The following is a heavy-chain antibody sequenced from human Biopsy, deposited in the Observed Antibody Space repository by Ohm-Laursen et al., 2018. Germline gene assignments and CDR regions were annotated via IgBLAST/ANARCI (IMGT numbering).Heavy chain of an antibody. J-gene: IGHJ6*02. V-gene: IGHV1-18*01. D-gene: IGHD3-10*01. Sequence: ASVKVSCKASGYTYTSYGTSWVRQAPGQGPEWMGWISGYNGNTVYPQNHQGRVTLTTDTSTSTAYMELNSLRSEDTAVYYCARGSFWFGGNYYYYGMDVWGQGTTVTVSS. CDR2: ISGYNGNT. CDR3: ARGSFWFGGNYYYYGMDV. CDR1: GYTYTSYG.